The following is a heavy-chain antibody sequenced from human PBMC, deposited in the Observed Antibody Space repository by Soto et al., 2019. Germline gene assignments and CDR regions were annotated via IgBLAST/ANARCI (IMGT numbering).Heavy chain of an antibody. CDR2: IKQDGSEK. J-gene: IGHJ5*02. CDR1: GFTFSSCW. Sequence: GGSLRLSCGASGFTFSSCWMSWVRQAPGKGLEWVANIKQDGSEKYYVDSVKGRFTISRDNAKNSLYLQMNSLRAEDTAVYYCARDWRYCSSTSCYENWFDPWGQGTLVTVSS. CDR3: ARDWRYCSSTSCYENWFDP. D-gene: IGHD2-2*01. V-gene: IGHV3-7*01.